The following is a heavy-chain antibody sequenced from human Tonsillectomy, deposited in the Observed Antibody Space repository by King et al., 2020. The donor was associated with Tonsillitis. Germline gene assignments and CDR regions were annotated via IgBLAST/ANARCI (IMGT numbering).Heavy chain of an antibody. CDR1: GASISNTNW. Sequence: QLQESGPGLVKTAGTLSLTCTLSGASISNTNWWTWVRQPPGKGLEWIGEIYHTGDSYNNPSLESRVSILVDKSKNQFSLNLRSVTAADTAVYYCARIGHSYALDFWV. J-gene: IGHJ3*01. CDR3: ARIGHSYALDF. CDR2: IYHTGDS. V-gene: IGHV4-4*02. D-gene: IGHD5-18*01.